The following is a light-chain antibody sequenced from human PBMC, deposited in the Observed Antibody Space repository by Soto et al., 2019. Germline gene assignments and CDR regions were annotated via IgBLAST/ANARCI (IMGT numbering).Light chain of an antibody. J-gene: IGKJ2*01. CDR1: QSISSW. CDR2: DAS. CDR3: QQYNSYPYT. V-gene: IGKV1-5*01. Sequence: DIQMTQSPSTLSASVGDRVTITCRASQSISSWLAWYQQKPVNAPKLLIYDASSLASGVQSRFSGSGSGTEFTLTISSLQPDDFATHYCQQYNSYPYTFGQGTKLAIK.